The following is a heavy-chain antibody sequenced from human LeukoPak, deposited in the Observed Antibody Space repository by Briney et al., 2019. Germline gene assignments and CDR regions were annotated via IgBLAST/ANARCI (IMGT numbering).Heavy chain of an antibody. CDR3: ARDITADTAMVGGDNWFDL. CDR2: IIPIFGTA. V-gene: IGHV1-69*05. J-gene: IGHJ5*02. D-gene: IGHD5-18*01. Sequence: GSSVKVSCKASGGTFSSYAISWVRQAPGQGLEWMGRIIPIFGTANYAQKFQGRVTITTDESTSTAYMELSSLRSEDTAVYYCARDITADTAMVGGDNWFDLWGQGTLVTVSS. CDR1: GGTFSSYA.